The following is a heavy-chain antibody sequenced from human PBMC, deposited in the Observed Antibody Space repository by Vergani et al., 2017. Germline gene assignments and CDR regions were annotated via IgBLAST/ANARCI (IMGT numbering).Heavy chain of an antibody. Sequence: VQLVQSGAEVKKPGASVMVSCEASGYIFTRHYIHWVRQAPGQGLEWMGWIKPNSGVTNYAQSFQGRVTMTRDTSISTAYMELSRLRSEDTAVYYCARGDYDILTGYYSDYWGQGTLVTVSS. CDR1: GYIFTRHY. D-gene: IGHD3-9*01. J-gene: IGHJ4*02. CDR3: ARGDYDILTGYYSDY. CDR2: IKPNSGVT. V-gene: IGHV1-2*02.